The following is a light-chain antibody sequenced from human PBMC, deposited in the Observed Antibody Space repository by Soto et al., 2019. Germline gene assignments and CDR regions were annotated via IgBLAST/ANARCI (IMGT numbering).Light chain of an antibody. J-gene: IGKJ1*01. Sequence: IVLTQSPGTLSLSPGERATLSCRASQTGNNDYLAWYQHKSGQAPRLVIYGVYTRASGIPDRFSGSGSGTEFTLTITRLEPEDSAVSFCQHYGYSQWTFGQRTKVDIK. V-gene: IGKV3-20*01. CDR1: QTGNNDY. CDR3: QHYGYSQWT. CDR2: GVY.